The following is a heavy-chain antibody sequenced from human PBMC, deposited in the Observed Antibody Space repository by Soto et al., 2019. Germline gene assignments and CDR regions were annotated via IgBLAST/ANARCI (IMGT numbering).Heavy chain of an antibody. CDR2: ISSSSSTI. Sequence: EVQLVESGGGLVQPGGSLRLSCAASGFTFSSNSMNWVRQAPGKGLEWVSYISSSSSTIYYADSVKGRFTISRDNAKKSLYLHMNSLRDEDTAVYYCARELLLDYWGQGTLVTVSS. D-gene: IGHD2-15*01. V-gene: IGHV3-48*02. J-gene: IGHJ4*02. CDR1: GFTFSSNS. CDR3: ARELLLDY.